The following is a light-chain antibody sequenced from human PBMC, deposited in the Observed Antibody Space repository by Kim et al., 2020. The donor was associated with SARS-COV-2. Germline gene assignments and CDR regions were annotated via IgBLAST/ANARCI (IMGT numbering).Light chain of an antibody. CDR1: QGISSW. Sequence: DIQMTQSPSSLSASVGDTVTITCRASQGISSWLAWYQQKPEKAPKCLLYAASSLQSGVPSRFSGSGSGTEFTLTISSLQPEDFATYYCQQYDSYPRTFGPGTKGDIK. CDR2: AAS. V-gene: IGKV1D-16*01. CDR3: QQYDSYPRT. J-gene: IGKJ1*01.